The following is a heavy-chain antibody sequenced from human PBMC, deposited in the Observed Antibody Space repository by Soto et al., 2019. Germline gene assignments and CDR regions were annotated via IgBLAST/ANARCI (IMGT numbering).Heavy chain of an antibody. CDR1: GFTFTTYT. CDR2: ISGSGGRT. D-gene: IGHD5-18*01. CDR3: AKCDPDSYDPRVNWFDP. J-gene: IGHJ5*02. Sequence: GGSLRLSCAASGFTFTTYTMSWVRQAPGKGLEWVSVISGSGGRTSYADSVQGRFTISRDNPKSTLYLQMNSLRAEDTAVYYCAKCDPDSYDPRVNWFDPWGQGTLVTVSS. V-gene: IGHV3-23*01.